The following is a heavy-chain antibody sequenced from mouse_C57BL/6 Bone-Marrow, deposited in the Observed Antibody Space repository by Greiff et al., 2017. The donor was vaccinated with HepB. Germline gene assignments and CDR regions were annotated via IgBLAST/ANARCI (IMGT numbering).Heavy chain of an antibody. CDR3: AIPYYYDAWFAY. CDR2: INPSTGGT. D-gene: IGHD2-4*01. Sequence: VQLQQSGPELVKPGASVKISCKASGYSFTGYYMNWVKQSPEKSLEWIGEINPSTGGTTYNQKFKAKATLTVDKSSSTASMQLKSLTSEYSAVYYCAIPYYYDAWFAYWGQGTLVTVSA. V-gene: IGHV1-42*01. J-gene: IGHJ3*01. CDR1: GYSFTGYY.